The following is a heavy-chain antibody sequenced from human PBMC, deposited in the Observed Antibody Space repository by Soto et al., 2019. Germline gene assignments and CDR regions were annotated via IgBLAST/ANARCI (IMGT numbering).Heavy chain of an antibody. Sequence: GESLKISCKGSGYSFTSYWISWVRQMPGKGLEWMGKIDPSDSYTDYSPSFQGHVPISADKSISTAYLQGSRLKASDTAMYYCAKTPTAYYYAMDVWGQGTTVTVSS. CDR2: IDPSDSYT. CDR1: GYSFTSYW. CDR3: AKTPTAYYYAMDV. J-gene: IGHJ6*02. V-gene: IGHV5-10-1*01.